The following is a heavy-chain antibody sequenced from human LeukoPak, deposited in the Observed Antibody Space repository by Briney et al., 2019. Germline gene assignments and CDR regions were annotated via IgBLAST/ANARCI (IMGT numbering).Heavy chain of an antibody. CDR3: GRDGWEIRLATGY. CDR2: IHYDGSNN. V-gene: IGHV3-30*02. D-gene: IGHD1-26*01. J-gene: IGHJ4*02. Sequence: PGGSLRLSCAASGFTFSSYAMHWVRQAPGKGLEWVAFIHYDGSNNYYADSVKGRFTISRDNSKNTLFLEMNSLRAEDTAVYYCGRDGWEIRLATGYWGQGTLVTVSS. CDR1: GFTFSSYA.